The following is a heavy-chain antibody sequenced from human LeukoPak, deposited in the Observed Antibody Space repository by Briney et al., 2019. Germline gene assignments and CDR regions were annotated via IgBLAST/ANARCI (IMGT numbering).Heavy chain of an antibody. CDR2: TYYSGST. CDR1: GGSISSYY. Sequence: PSETLSLTCTVSGGSISSYYWSWIRQPPGKGLEWIGYTYYSGSTNYNPSLKSRVTISVDTSKNQFSLKLSSVTAADTAVYYCARHYGDYELPAFDYWGQGTLVTVSS. J-gene: IGHJ4*02. D-gene: IGHD4-17*01. V-gene: IGHV4-59*08. CDR3: ARHYGDYELPAFDY.